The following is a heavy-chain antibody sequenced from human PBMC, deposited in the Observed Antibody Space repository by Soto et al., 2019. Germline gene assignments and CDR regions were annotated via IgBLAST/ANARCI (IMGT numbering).Heavy chain of an antibody. D-gene: IGHD2-2*02. CDR2: INPSGGST. CDR3: ATPFSHYCSSTSCHNY. Sequence: ASVKVSCKASGYTFTSYYMHWVRQAPGQGLEWMGIINPSGGSTSYAQKFQGRVTMTRDTSTSTVYMELSSLRSEDTAVYYCATPFSHYCSSTSCHNYWGQGTLVTVSS. J-gene: IGHJ4*02. V-gene: IGHV1-46*01. CDR1: GYTFTSYY.